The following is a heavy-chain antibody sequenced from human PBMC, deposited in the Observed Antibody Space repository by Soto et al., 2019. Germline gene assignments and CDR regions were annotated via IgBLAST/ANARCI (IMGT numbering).Heavy chain of an antibody. J-gene: IGHJ3*02. Sequence: GASVKVSCKASGYTFTSYYMHWVRQAPGQGLEWMGIINPSGGSTSYAQKFQGRVSMTRDTSTSTVYMELSSLRSEDTAVYYCASVLPLDAFDIWGQGTMVTVSS. CDR3: ASVLPLDAFDI. CDR1: GYTFTSYY. D-gene: IGHD1-26*01. V-gene: IGHV1-46*03. CDR2: INPSGGST.